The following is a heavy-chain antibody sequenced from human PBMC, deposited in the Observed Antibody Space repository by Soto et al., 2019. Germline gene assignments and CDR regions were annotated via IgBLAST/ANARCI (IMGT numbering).Heavy chain of an antibody. Sequence: QVQLVQSGAEAKKPGTSVKVSCETSGYAFTGYFIHWVRHAPGQGLEWMGWISPASGGTEYASKFQGRVTLTRDTSLRTAHMQLTSLGSDDTAVYYCARGTTMSKGWFGPWGRGTLVTVSS. CDR1: GYAFTGYF. J-gene: IGHJ5*02. V-gene: IGHV1-2*02. CDR2: ISPASGGT. D-gene: IGHD4-17*01. CDR3: ARGTTMSKGWFGP.